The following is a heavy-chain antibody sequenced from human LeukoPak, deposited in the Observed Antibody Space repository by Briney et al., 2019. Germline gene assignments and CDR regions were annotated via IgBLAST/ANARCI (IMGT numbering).Heavy chain of an antibody. CDR3: ARNGGNSDFDY. J-gene: IGHJ4*02. CDR1: GDSISSSYW. Sequence: SGTLSLTCAVSGDSISSSYWWSWVRQPPGKGLEWIGEIYHSGGTNYNPSLKSRVTISVDKSKNQFSLKLSSVTAADTAVYYCARNGGNSDFDYWGQGTLVTVSS. D-gene: IGHD4-23*01. V-gene: IGHV4-4*02. CDR2: IYHSGGT.